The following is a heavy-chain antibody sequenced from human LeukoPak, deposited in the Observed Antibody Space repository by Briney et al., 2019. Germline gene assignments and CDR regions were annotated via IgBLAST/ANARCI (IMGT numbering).Heavy chain of an antibody. V-gene: IGHV1-18*01. Sequence: EASVKVSCKASGYTFTNYGISWVRQVPGQGLEWMGWISAYNGNTNYGQKFQGRATMTTDPSTTTAYMELRSLRSDDTAVYYCARWYCGTTSCYRGYYFDYWGQGALVTVSS. J-gene: IGHJ4*02. CDR2: ISAYNGNT. D-gene: IGHD2-2*01. CDR3: ARWYCGTTSCYRGYYFDY. CDR1: GYTFTNYG.